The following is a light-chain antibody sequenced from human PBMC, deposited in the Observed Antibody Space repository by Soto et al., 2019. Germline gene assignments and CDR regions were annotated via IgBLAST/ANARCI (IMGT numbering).Light chain of an antibody. J-gene: IGKJ1*01. V-gene: IGKV3-20*01. CDR1: QSVSSTY. Sequence: EIVLTQSPGTLSLSPGERATLSCRASQSVSSTYIAWYQQKPGQAPRLLIYGASSRATGIPDRFSGSGSGTDFTLTISRLEPEDFAVYYCQQYGGSPTFGQGTKVE. CDR3: QQYGGSPT. CDR2: GAS.